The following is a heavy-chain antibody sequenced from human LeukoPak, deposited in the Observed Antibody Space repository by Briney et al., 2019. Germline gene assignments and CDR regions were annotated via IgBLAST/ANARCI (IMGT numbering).Heavy chain of an antibody. CDR2: INPNSGGT. CDR1: GYTFIAYY. J-gene: IGHJ3*02. CDR3: ARDLGEYSGWYYLDDAFDI. D-gene: IGHD6-19*01. Sequence: ASVKVSCKASGYTFIAYYMHWVRQAPGQGLEWMGWINPNSGGTNYAQKFQGRVTMTRDTSISTAYMELSRPRSDDTAVYYCARDLGEYSGWYYLDDAFDIWGQGTMVTVSS. V-gene: IGHV1-2*02.